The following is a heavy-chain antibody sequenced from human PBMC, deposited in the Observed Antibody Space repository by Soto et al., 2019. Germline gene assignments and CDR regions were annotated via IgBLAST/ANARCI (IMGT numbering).Heavy chain of an antibody. CDR3: TELARRVTLEPQDY. J-gene: IGHJ4*02. V-gene: IGHV3-23*01. D-gene: IGHD2-21*02. Sequence: AGGSLRLSCAASAFTFSSYAMSWVRQAPGKGLEWVSTISVRHATGYYADPLWGRLTISRDNSKNTQYLQMDNLVSEEAAFYYCTELARRVTLEPQDYWGQGTLVTVSS. CDR2: ISVRHATG. CDR1: AFTFSSYA.